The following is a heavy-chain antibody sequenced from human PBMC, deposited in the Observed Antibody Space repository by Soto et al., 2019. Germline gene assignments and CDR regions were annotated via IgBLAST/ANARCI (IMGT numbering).Heavy chain of an antibody. D-gene: IGHD3-9*01. CDR3: AATTATYDILTVAFDY. CDR1: GFTFTSSA. Sequence: SVKVSCKASGFTFTSSAMQWVRQARGQRLEWIGWIVVGSGNTNYAQKFQERVTITRDMSTSTAYMELSSLRSEDTAVYYCAATTATYDILTVAFDYWGQGTLVTVSS. V-gene: IGHV1-58*02. J-gene: IGHJ4*02. CDR2: IVVGSGNT.